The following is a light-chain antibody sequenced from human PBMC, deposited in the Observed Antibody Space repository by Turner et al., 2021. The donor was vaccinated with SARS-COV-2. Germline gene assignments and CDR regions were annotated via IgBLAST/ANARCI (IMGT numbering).Light chain of an antibody. CDR2: AAS. V-gene: IGKV1-39*01. J-gene: IGKJ1*01. CDR1: QSMSRY. CDR3: QQSYSTPRT. Sequence: DIQMTQSPSSLSASVGDRVTITCRASQSMSRYLNWYQQKPGKAPKLLIYAASSLQSGVPSRFSGSGSGTDFTLTISSLQPEDFATYDCQQSYSTPRTFGQGTKVEIK.